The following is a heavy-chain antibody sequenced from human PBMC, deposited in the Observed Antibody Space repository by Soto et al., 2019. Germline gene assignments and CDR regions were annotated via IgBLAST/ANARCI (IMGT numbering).Heavy chain of an antibody. CDR2: IHHSGST. CDR1: GASIFSEQS. J-gene: IGHJ1*01. CDR3: ARSFGWYAIDQ. Sequence: SETLSHNCAVSGASIFSEQSWSWVRQPPGKGLEWIGEIHHSGSTNNNPSLKSRVTMSVDKSKNQFSLMLSSVTAADTAVYYCARSFGWYAIDQWGQGTLVTVS. V-gene: IGHV4-4*02. D-gene: IGHD6-19*01.